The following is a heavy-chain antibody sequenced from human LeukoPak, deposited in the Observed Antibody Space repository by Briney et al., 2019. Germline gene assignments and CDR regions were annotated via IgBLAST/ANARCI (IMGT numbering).Heavy chain of an antibody. Sequence: PGRCLRPSCAPAGLTFDDYATHWVRHAPGEGLGWVSGISWNSGSIGYTDSVKGRITISRDNAKNSLYLQMNSLRAEDMALYYCAKAPTSAVAGIDYWGQGTLVTVSS. D-gene: IGHD6-19*01. CDR1: GLTFDDYA. CDR2: ISWNSGSI. V-gene: IGHV3-9*03. J-gene: IGHJ4*02. CDR3: AKAPTSAVAGIDY.